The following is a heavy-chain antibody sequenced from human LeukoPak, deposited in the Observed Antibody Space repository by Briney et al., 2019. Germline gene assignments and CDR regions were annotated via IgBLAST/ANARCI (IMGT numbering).Heavy chain of an antibody. CDR1: GLTVSSDY. Sequence: GGSLRLSCAASGLTVSSDYMSWVRQAPGRGLEWVSVIYSGDTTFYADSVKDRFTISRDNSKNTVYLQMNNLRGEDTAMYYCVREFYGPWGQGTLVTVSS. V-gene: IGHV3-66*01. CDR3: VREFYGP. CDR2: IYSGDTT. J-gene: IGHJ5*02. D-gene: IGHD4-17*01.